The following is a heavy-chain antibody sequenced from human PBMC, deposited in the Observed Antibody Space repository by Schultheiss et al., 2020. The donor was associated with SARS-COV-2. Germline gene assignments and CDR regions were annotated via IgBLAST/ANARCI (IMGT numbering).Heavy chain of an antibody. D-gene: IGHD5-18*01. CDR2: INSDGSST. Sequence: GGSLRLSCAASGFTFSSYWMHWVRQAPGKGLVWVSRINSDGSSTSYADSVKGRFTISRDNSKNTLYLQMNSLRAEDTAVYYCARRGYSYGYKSSYYYYMDVWGKGTMVTVSS. V-gene: IGHV3-74*01. CDR1: GFTFSSYW. CDR3: ARRGYSYGYKSSYYYYMDV. J-gene: IGHJ6*03.